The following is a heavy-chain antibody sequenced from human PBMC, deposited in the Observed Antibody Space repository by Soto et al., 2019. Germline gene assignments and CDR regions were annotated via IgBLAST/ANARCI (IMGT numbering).Heavy chain of an antibody. J-gene: IGHJ4*02. CDR1: GGSFSGYY. CDR3: TKFRRTDAEGYSFDY. CDR2: INHSGST. V-gene: IGHV4-34*01. D-gene: IGHD2-15*01. Sequence: PSETLSLTCAVYGGSFSGYYWSWIRQPPGKGLEWIGEINHSGSTNYNPSLKSRVTISVDTNKNQFSLKLSSVTAADTAVYFCTKFRRTDAEGYSFDYWGQGALVTVSS.